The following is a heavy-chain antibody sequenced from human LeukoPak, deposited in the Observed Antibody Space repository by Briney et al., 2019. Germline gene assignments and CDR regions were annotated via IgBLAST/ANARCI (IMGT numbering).Heavy chain of an antibody. D-gene: IGHD5-24*01. CDR1: GFMFDDYA. CDR2: ISADGGST. J-gene: IGHJ4*02. CDR3: AREQFSHTSNYFDN. V-gene: IGHV3-43*02. Sequence: GQSLRLSCAASGFMFDDYAMHWVRQAPGKGLEWVSLISADGGSTFYADSVKGRFTISRDNNNNSLSLQMNSLTTEHTAFYYCAREQFSHTSNYFDNWGQGRLVTVSS.